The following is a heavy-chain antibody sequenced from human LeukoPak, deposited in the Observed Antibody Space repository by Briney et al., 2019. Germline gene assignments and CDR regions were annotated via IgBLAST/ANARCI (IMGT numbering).Heavy chain of an antibody. J-gene: IGHJ6*03. CDR1: GFTFSDYW. CDR3: ARVEQWLEGDYYMDV. V-gene: IGHV3-7*03. CDR2: IKHDGSGK. D-gene: IGHD6-19*01. Sequence: GGSLRLSCAASGFTFSDYWMSWVRQAPGKGLDWVANIKHDGSGKYSVDSVKGRFTISRDNSKNTLYLQMNSLRAEDTAVYYCARVEQWLEGDYYMDVWGKGTTVTVSS.